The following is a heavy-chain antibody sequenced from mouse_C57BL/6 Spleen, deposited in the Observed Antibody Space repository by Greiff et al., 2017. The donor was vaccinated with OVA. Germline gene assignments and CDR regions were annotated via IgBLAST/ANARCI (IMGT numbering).Heavy chain of an antibody. J-gene: IGHJ3*01. CDR2: IYPGDGDT. Sequence: QVQLQQSGPELVKPGASVKISCKASGYAFSSSWMNWVKQRPGKGLEWIGRIYPGDGDTNYNGKFKGKATLTADKSSSTAYMQRSSLTSEDSAVYFCARHDGYPYWGQGTLVTVSA. CDR3: ARHDGYPY. D-gene: IGHD2-3*01. V-gene: IGHV1-82*01. CDR1: GYAFSSSW.